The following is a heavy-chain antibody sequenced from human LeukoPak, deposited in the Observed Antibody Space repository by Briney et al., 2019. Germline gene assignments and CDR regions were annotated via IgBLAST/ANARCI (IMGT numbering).Heavy chain of an antibody. J-gene: IGHJ4*02. CDR3: ATGYCTTTSCYAIHY. CDR2: ISWNGGST. CDR1: GFTFDNYG. V-gene: IGHV3-20*04. D-gene: IGHD2-2*01. Sequence: PGGSLRLSCAASGFTFDNYGMSWVRQAPGKGLEWVSGISWNGGSTGYADSVKGRFTISRDNAKNSLYLQMNSLRAEDTAFYYCATGYCTTTSCYAIHYWGQGTLVTVPS.